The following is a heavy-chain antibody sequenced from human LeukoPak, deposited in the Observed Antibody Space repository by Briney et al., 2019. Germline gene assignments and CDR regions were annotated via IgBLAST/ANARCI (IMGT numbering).Heavy chain of an antibody. Sequence: GGSLRLSCAASGFTFSTYWMHWVRQAPGKGLVWVSRINGDGSSTSYGDSVKGRFTISRDNAKNTLYLQMNGLRVEDTAAYYCARALGDIRGQGTLVTVSS. V-gene: IGHV3-74*01. CDR1: GFTFSTYW. CDR2: INGDGSST. J-gene: IGHJ4*02. CDR3: ARALGDI.